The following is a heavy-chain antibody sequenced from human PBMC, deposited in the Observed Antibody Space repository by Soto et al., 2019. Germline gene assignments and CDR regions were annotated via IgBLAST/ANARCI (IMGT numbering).Heavy chain of an antibody. Sequence: SQTLSLTCVISGDSVSSNDATWDWIRQSPSRGLEWLGRTYYRSRWQTYYAISVKSRISINPDTSNNQVSLQLNSVTPDDTAVYYCARLIGNSWLDSWGQGTLVTVSS. J-gene: IGHJ5*01. V-gene: IGHV6-1*01. CDR3: ARLIGNSWLDS. D-gene: IGHD3-16*01. CDR2: TYYRSRWQT. CDR1: GDSVSSNDAT.